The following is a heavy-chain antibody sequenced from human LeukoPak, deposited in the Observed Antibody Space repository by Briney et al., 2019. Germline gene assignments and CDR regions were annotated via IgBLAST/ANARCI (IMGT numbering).Heavy chain of an antibody. V-gene: IGHV3-30-3*01. CDR1: GFTFSSYA. CDR2: ISYDGSNK. D-gene: IGHD4-17*01. J-gene: IGHJ4*02. Sequence: GGSLRFSCAASGFTFSSYAMHGVRQAPGKGLEWVAVISYDGSNKYYADSVKGRFTISRDNSKNTLYLQMNSLRAEDTAVYYCARSGGDYVASVTFKDYWGQGTLVTVSS. CDR3: ARSGGDYVASVTFKDY.